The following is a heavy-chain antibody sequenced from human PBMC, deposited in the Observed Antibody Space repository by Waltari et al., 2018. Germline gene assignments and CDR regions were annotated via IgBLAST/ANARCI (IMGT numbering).Heavy chain of an antibody. Sequence: QVQLVESGGGVVQPGGSLRLSCAASGFTFSSYGMQWVRQAPGKGLEWVAFIRYDVSNKYYADSVKCLFTISRDNSKNTLYLQINSLRAEDTAVYYCAKDGYGSGRYYYYYYYMDVWGKGTTVTVSS. V-gene: IGHV3-30*02. CDR2: IRYDVSNK. D-gene: IGHD3-10*01. CDR3: AKDGYGSGRYYYYYYYMDV. CDR1: GFTFSSYG. J-gene: IGHJ6*03.